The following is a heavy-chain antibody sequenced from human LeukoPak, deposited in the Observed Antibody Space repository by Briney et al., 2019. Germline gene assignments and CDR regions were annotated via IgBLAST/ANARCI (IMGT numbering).Heavy chain of an antibody. CDR2: IYYSGST. D-gene: IGHD4-17*01. CDR1: GGSISSSDYY. V-gene: IGHV4-30-4*01. Sequence: SQTLSLTCTVSGGSISSSDYYWSWIRQPPGKGLEWIGFIYYSGSTYYNPSLKSRVTISVDTSKNQFSLKLSSVTAADTAVYYCARSKADGDYTFGYWGQGTLVTVSS. J-gene: IGHJ4*02. CDR3: ARSKADGDYTFGY.